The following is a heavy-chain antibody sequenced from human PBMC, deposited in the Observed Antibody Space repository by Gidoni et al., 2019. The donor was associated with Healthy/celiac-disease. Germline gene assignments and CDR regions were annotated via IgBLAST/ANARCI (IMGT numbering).Heavy chain of an antibody. Sequence: QLQLPESGPGLVKPSETLSLICTVSGGAISSSRFYWGWIRQPPGKGLDWIGSIYYSGSTYYNPSLKSRVTISVDTSKNQFSLKLSSVTAADTAVYYCARQRRSSGWSLWGLDAFDIWGQGTMVTVSS. CDR2: IYYSGST. J-gene: IGHJ3*02. CDR1: GGAISSSRFY. V-gene: IGHV4-39*01. D-gene: IGHD6-19*01. CDR3: ARQRRSSGWSLWGLDAFDI.